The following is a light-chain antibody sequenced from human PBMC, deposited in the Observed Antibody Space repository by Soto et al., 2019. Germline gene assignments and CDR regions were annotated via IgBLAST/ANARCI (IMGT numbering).Light chain of an antibody. Sequence: DIQMTQSPSTLSASVGDRVTITCRASQSISSWLAWYQQKPGKAPKLLIYKAYSLESGVPSRFSGSGSGTEFTLTLSSLQPDDFATYYCQQYNSYSWTFGQGTKVAIK. V-gene: IGKV1-5*03. CDR3: QQYNSYSWT. CDR1: QSISSW. CDR2: KAY. J-gene: IGKJ1*01.